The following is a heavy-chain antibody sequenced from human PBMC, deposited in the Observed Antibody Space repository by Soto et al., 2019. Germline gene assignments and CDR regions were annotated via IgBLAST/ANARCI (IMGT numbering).Heavy chain of an antibody. Sequence: EVQLVESGGGLIEPGGSLRLSCAASGFTVISNYMSWVHQAPGQGLESASRIYRGDSTYYSDSLKGRFTISTDNSNNTSYVHLNRLRAKYTAEYYCARGYGSGTYWYFDLWGGGSLVAVSS. D-gene: IGHD3-10*01. CDR3: ARGYGSGTYWYFDL. CDR2: IYRGDST. CDR1: GFTVISNY. J-gene: IGHJ2*01. V-gene: IGHV3-53*01.